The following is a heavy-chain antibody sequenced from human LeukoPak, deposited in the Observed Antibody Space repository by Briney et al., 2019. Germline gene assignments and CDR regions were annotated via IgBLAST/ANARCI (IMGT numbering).Heavy chain of an antibody. CDR2: VSGSGGST. V-gene: IGHV3-23*01. CDR1: GFTFSSYA. J-gene: IGHJ4*02. D-gene: IGHD2-8*01. Sequence: PGGSLRLSCAASGFTFSSYAMSWVRQAPGQGLEWVSAVSGSGGSTYYADSVKGRFTISRDNSKNTLYLQMNSLRAEDTTVYYCAKDREGYCTNGVCFYFDYWGQGTLVTVSS. CDR3: AKDREGYCTNGVCFYFDY.